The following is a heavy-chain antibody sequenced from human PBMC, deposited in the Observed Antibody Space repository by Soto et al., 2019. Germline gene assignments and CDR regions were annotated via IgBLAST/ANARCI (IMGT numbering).Heavy chain of an antibody. CDR3: AKDLRLETYYFDY. J-gene: IGHJ4*02. CDR1: GFTFSSYG. Sequence: GGSLRLSCAASGFTFSSYGMHWVRQAPGKGLEWVAVISYDGSNKYYADSVKGRFTISRDNSKNTLYLQMNSLRAEDTAVYYCAKDLRLETYYFDYWGQGTLVTSPQ. D-gene: IGHD1-1*01. V-gene: IGHV3-30*18. CDR2: ISYDGSNK.